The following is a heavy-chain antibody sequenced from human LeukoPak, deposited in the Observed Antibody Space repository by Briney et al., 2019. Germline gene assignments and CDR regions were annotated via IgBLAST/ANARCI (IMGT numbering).Heavy chain of an antibody. Sequence: SETLSLTCAVYGGSFSGYYWSWIRQPPGKGLEWIGEINHSESTNYNPSLKSRVTISVDTSKNQFSLKLSSVTAADTAVYYCARSKSFYDFWSGYYTGYDYWGQGTLVTVSS. J-gene: IGHJ4*02. CDR3: ARSKSFYDFWSGYYTGYDY. D-gene: IGHD3-3*01. CDR2: INHSEST. CDR1: GGSFSGYY. V-gene: IGHV4-34*01.